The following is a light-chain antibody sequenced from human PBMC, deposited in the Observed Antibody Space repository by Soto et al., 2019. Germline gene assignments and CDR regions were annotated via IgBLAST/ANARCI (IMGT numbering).Light chain of an antibody. J-gene: IGKJ5*01. CDR3: QQYHKWPPIT. Sequence: DIQMTQSPSSVSASVGDRVTITCRASQAIDSWLAWYQQKPGEAPKLLIFTGSLLHSGVPPRFSGSGSGTDFTLTISSLQPEDFAVYYCQQYHKWPPITFGQGTRLEIK. CDR2: TGS. V-gene: IGKV1-12*01. CDR1: QAIDSW.